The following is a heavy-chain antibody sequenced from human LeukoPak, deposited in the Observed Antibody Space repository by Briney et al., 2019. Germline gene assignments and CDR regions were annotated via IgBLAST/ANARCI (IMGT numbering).Heavy chain of an antibody. CDR2: ISGYGAST. V-gene: IGHV3-23*01. J-gene: IGHJ5*02. CDR3: AKDRAAAGLPSANWFDP. D-gene: IGHD6-13*01. Sequence: GGSLRLSCAASRFTFPNYAMSWVRQAPGKGLQWVSYISGYGASTFYADSVKGRFTISRDNSKNTLYLQMNSLRAEDTAVYYCAKDRAAAGLPSANWFDPWGQGTLVTVSS. CDR1: RFTFPNYA.